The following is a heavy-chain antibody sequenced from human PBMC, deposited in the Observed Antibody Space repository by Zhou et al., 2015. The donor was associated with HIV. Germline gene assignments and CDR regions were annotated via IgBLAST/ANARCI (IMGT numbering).Heavy chain of an antibody. J-gene: IGHJ5*02. CDR2: IIPIFGTA. Sequence: QVQLVQSGAEVKKPGSSVKVSCKASGGTFSSYAISWVRQAPGQGLEWMGGIIPIFGTANYAQKFQGRVTITADESTSTAYMELSSPRSEDTAVYYCARVFKGPTMVRGVITNWFDPGAREPWSPSPQ. CDR3: ARVFKGPTMVRGVITNWFDP. D-gene: IGHD3-10*01. CDR1: GGTFSSYA. V-gene: IGHV1-69*01.